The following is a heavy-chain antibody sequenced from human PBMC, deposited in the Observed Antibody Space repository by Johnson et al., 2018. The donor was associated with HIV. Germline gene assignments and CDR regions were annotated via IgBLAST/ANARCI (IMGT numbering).Heavy chain of an antibody. V-gene: IGHV3-NL1*01. CDR3: AREPGIAVAGTDAFDI. CDR2: IGWSSGVL. J-gene: IGHJ3*02. Sequence: QVQLVESGGGVVQPGRSLRLSCAASGFTFSSYAMHWVRQAPGKGLEWVSGIGWSSGVLAYADSVKGRFTISRDNSKNTLYLQMNSLRAEDTAVYYCAREPGIAVAGTDAFDIWGQGTMVTVSS. CDR1: GFTFSSYA. D-gene: IGHD6-19*01.